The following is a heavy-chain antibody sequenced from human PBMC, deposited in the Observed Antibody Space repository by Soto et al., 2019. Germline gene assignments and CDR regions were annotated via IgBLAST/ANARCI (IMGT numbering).Heavy chain of an antibody. D-gene: IGHD3-3*01. V-gene: IGHV3-7*01. J-gene: IGHJ4*02. Sequence: PGGSLRLSCAASGFTFSSYWMSWVRQAPGKGPEWVANIKQDGSEKYYVDSVKGRFTISRDNAKNSLYLQMNSLRAEDTAVYYCARVSRSFWSGIDYWGQGTLVTVSS. CDR2: IKQDGSEK. CDR3: ARVSRSFWSGIDY. CDR1: GFTFSSYW.